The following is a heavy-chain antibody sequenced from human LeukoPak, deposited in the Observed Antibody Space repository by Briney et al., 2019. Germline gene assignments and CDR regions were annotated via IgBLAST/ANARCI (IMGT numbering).Heavy chain of an antibody. D-gene: IGHD2-15*01. V-gene: IGHV3-48*04. Sequence: GGSLRLSCTASGFVFSTYSMNWVRQAPGKGLEWVSYISGSSTTIYYADSVKGRFTTSRDNAKNSLYLQMNSLRAEDTAVYYCASVAATLYYYYGMDVWGQGTTVTVSS. J-gene: IGHJ6*02. CDR2: ISGSSTTI. CDR3: ASVAATLYYYYGMDV. CDR1: GFVFSTYS.